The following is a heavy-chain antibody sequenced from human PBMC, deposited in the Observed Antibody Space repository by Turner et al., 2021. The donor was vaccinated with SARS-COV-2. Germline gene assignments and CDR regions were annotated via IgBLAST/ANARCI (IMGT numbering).Heavy chain of an antibody. CDR1: GYTFTSYD. D-gene: IGHD2-2*01. J-gene: IGHJ2*01. V-gene: IGHV1-8*03. Sequence: QVQLVQSGAEVKKPGASVKVPCKASGYTFTSYDINWVRQATGQGLEWMGWMNPDSGNTAYAQQFQGRVTITRNTSISTAYMELSSLRSEDTAVYYCARGGYCSSTSCSPYWYFDLWGRGTLVTVSS. CDR2: MNPDSGNT. CDR3: ARGGYCSSTSCSPYWYFDL.